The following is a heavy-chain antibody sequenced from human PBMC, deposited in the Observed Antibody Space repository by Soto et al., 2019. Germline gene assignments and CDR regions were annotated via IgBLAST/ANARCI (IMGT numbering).Heavy chain of an antibody. CDR2: ISAYNGNT. CDR3: ARDLDGSGSYYTDY. Sequence: ASVKVSCKASGYIFITYGISWVRQAPGQGLEWMGRISAYNGNTKYAQSLQGRVTMTTDTSTNTAYMELRSLRSDDTAVYYCARDLDGSGSYYTDYWGPGTLVTVS. V-gene: IGHV1-18*01. D-gene: IGHD3-10*01. J-gene: IGHJ4*02. CDR1: GYIFITYG.